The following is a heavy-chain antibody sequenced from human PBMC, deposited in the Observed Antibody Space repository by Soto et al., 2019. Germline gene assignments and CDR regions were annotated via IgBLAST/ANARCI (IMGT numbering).Heavy chain of an antibody. J-gene: IGHJ5*02. CDR1: GGSISSYY. V-gene: IGHV4-59*01. D-gene: IGHD3-3*01. CDR2: IYYSGST. Sequence: SETLSLTCTVSGGSISSYYWSWIRQPPGRGLEWIWIIYYSGSTYYNPSLKSRITISVDTSKNQFSLKLSSVTAADTAVYYCARVLFGRGNWFDPWGQGTLVTVSS. CDR3: ARVLFGRGNWFDP.